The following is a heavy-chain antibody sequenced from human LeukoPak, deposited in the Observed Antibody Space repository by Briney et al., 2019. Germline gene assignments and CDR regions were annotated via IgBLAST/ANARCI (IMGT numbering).Heavy chain of an antibody. J-gene: IGHJ4*02. V-gene: IGHV4-34*09. CDR3: ARALGGSQYDY. D-gene: IGHD2-15*01. CDR1: GGSFSGYY. Sequence: SETLSLTCAVYGGSFSGYYWSWIRQPPGKGLEWIGYIYYSGSTYYNPSLKSRVTISVDTSKNQFSLKLSSVTAADTAVYYCARALGGSQYDYWGQGTLVTVSS. CDR2: IYYSGST.